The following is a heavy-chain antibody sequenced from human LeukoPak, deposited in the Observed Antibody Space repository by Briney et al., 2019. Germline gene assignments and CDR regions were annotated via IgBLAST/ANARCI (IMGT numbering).Heavy chain of an antibody. CDR3: ARQLLWFGELLAPFDP. CDR2: VYYSGST. Sequence: SETLSLTCTVSGGAIRSTSYYWGWIRQPPGKGLEWIGSVYYSGSTYYNPSLKSRVTISVDTSKNQFSLKLSSVTAADTAVYYCARQLLWFGELLAPFDPWGQGTLVTVSS. CDR1: GGAIRSTSYY. D-gene: IGHD3-10*01. V-gene: IGHV4-39*01. J-gene: IGHJ5*02.